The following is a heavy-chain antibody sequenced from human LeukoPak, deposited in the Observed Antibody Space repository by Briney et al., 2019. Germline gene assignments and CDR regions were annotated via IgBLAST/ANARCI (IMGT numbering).Heavy chain of an antibody. D-gene: IGHD3-10*01. V-gene: IGHV4-34*01. J-gene: IGHJ4*02. CDR1: GGSFSGYY. CDR3: ARVGCGSGSYYTFDY. Sequence: SETLSLTCAVYGGSFSGYYWSWIRQPPGKGLEWIGEINHSGSTNYNPSLKSRVTISVDTSKNQFSLKLSSVTAADTAVYYCARVGCGSGSYYTFDYWGQGTLVTVSS. CDR2: INHSGST.